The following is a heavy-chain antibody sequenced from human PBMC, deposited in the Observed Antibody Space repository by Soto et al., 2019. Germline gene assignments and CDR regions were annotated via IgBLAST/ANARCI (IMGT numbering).Heavy chain of an antibody. CDR2: IKSKTDGGTT. D-gene: IGHD5-18*01. Sequence: PGGSLILSCAASGFTFSNAWMNWVRQAPGKGLEWVGRIKSKTDGGTTDYAAPVKGRFTISRDDSKNTLYLQMNSLKTEDTAVYYCTTAGPGQLWIYGMDVWGQGTTVNVSS. V-gene: IGHV3-15*07. J-gene: IGHJ6*02. CDR3: TTAGPGQLWIYGMDV. CDR1: GFTFSNAW.